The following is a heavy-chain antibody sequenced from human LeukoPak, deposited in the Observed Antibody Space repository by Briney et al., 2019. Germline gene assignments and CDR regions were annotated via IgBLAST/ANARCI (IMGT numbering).Heavy chain of an antibody. CDR2: INPNSGAA. CDR3: ARGDYYDSSGYPPPSPIDY. CDR1: GYTFTGYY. Sequence: ASVKVSCKASGYTFTGYYIHWVRQAPGQGLEWMAWINPNSGAANYAQKFQGWVTVTRDTSISTAYMELSRLTSDDTAVYYCARGDYYDSSGYPPPSPIDYWGQGTLVTVSS. D-gene: IGHD3-22*01. J-gene: IGHJ4*02. V-gene: IGHV1-2*04.